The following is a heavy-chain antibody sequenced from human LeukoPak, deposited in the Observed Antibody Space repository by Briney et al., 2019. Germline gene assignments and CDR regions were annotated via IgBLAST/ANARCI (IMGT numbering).Heavy chain of an antibody. CDR2: IYYSGST. CDR3: ASPSWDH. CDR1: GGSISSGSYY. V-gene: IGHV4-39*01. Sequence: SETLSLTCTVSGGSISSGSYYWGWIRQPPGKWLEWIGSIYYSGSTYYNPSLKSRVTISVDTSKNQFSLKLSSVTAADTAVYYCASPSWDHWGQGTLVTVSS. J-gene: IGHJ4*02.